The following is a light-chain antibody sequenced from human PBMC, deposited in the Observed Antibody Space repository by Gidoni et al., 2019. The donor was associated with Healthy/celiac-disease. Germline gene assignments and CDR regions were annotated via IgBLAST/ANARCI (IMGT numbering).Light chain of an antibody. CDR2: AAS. V-gene: IGKV1-39*01. Sequence: DIHMTQSPSSLSASVGDRVTITCRASQSISSYLNWYQQKPGKAPKLLIYAASSLQSGVPSRFSGSGSGTDFTLTISSLQPEDFATYYCQQSYSTPRTFGHGTKVEIK. CDR3: QQSYSTPRT. CDR1: QSISSY. J-gene: IGKJ2*02.